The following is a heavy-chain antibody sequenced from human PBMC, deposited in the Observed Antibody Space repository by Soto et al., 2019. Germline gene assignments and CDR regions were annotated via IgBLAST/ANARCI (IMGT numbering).Heavy chain of an antibody. V-gene: IGHV4-59*01. Sequence: SETLSLTCTVSGGSISSYYWSWIRQPPGKGLEWIGYIYYSGSTNYNPSLKSRVTISVDTSKNQFSLKLSSVTAADTAVYYCGRDQEDYYGSGSYWGMDVWGQGTTVTVSS. J-gene: IGHJ6*02. D-gene: IGHD3-10*01. CDR1: GGSISSYY. CDR2: IYYSGST. CDR3: GRDQEDYYGSGSYWGMDV.